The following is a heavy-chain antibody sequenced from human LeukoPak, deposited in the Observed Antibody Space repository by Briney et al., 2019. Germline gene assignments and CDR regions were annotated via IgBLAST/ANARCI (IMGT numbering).Heavy chain of an antibody. CDR3: ANRVRGSYYYGY. J-gene: IGHJ4*02. CDR1: GFTFGDYG. V-gene: IGHV3-20*04. D-gene: IGHD1-26*01. Sequence: GGSLRLSCEASGFTFGDYGMSWVRQAPGKGLEWVSGINWNGGNTGYADSVKGRFTISRDNAKNSLYLQMNSLRAEDTAVYYCANRVRGSYYYGYWGQGTLVTVSS. CDR2: INWNGGNT.